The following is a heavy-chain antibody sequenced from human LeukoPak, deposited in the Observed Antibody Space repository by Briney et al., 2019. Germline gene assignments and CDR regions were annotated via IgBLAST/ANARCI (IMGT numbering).Heavy chain of an antibody. D-gene: IGHD5-18*01. V-gene: IGHV4-59*03. CDR2: IFYSRHT. Sequence: SGTLSLTCTVSGVSISESRWSCIGQPPGKGLEGIGVIFYSRHTKYRLSLNSRLTISIDTSKSQLSLKLSSVAAAATAMYYCARYIYGPSIGAFDVWGQGTTVTVSS. CDR1: GVSISESR. CDR3: ARYIYGPSIGAFDV. J-gene: IGHJ3*01.